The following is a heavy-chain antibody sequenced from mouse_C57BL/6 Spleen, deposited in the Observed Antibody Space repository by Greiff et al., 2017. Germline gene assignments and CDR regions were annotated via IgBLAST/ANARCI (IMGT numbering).Heavy chain of an antibody. D-gene: IGHD1-1*01. V-gene: IGHV1-55*01. Sequence: QVQLQQPGAELVKPGASVKMSCKASGYTFTSYWITWVKQRPGQGLEWIGDIYPGSGSTNYNEKFKSKATLTVDTSSSTAYMQLSSLTSEDSAVYYGARFITTVVAPLDYWGQGTTLTVSS. J-gene: IGHJ2*01. CDR3: ARFITTVVAPLDY. CDR2: IYPGSGST. CDR1: GYTFTSYW.